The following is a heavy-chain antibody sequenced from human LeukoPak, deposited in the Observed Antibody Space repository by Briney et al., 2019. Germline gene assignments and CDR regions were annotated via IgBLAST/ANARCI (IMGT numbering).Heavy chain of an antibody. CDR3: ARECIAVAGEPYYFDY. CDR2: IYTSGST. Sequence: SETLSLTCTVSGGSISSYYWSWIRQPAGKGLEWIGRIYTSGSTNYNPSLKSRVTMSVDTSKNQFSLKLSSVAAADTAVYYCARECIAVAGEPYYFDYWGQGTLVTVSS. J-gene: IGHJ4*02. D-gene: IGHD6-19*01. V-gene: IGHV4-4*07. CDR1: GGSISSYY.